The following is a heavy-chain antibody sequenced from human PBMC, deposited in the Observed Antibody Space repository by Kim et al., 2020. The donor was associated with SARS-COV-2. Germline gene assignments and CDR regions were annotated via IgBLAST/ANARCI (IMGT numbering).Heavy chain of an antibody. CDR3: ATQYSSSWYPLRYYYGMDV. V-gene: IGHV3-48*03. CDR2: ISSSGSTI. D-gene: IGHD6-13*01. Sequence: GGSLRLSCAASGFTFSSYEMNWVRQAPGKGLEWVSYISSSGSTIYYADSVKGRFTISRDNAKNSLYLQMNSLRAEDTAVYYCATQYSSSWYPLRYYYGMDVWGQGTTVTVSS. J-gene: IGHJ6*02. CDR1: GFTFSSYE.